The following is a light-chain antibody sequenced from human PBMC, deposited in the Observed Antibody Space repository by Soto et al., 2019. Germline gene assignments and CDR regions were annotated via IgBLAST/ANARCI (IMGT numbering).Light chain of an antibody. J-gene: IGKJ2*01. V-gene: IGKV3-20*01. CDR3: QQYGNSPYT. CDR2: GAS. Sequence: EIVLTQSPGTLSLSPGERATLSCRASQSVSSSHLAWYQQKPGQAPRLLIYGASSRATGIPDRFSGGGSETDFTLTISRLEPEDFAVYYCQQYGNSPYTFGQGTKLEIK. CDR1: QSVSSSH.